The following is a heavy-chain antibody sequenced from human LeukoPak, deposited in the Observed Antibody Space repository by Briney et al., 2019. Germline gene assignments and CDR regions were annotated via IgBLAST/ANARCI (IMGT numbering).Heavy chain of an antibody. D-gene: IGHD3-22*01. J-gene: IGHJ4*02. CDR2: IYHSGST. Sequence: SETLSLTCAVSGGSISSGGYSWSWIRQPPGKGLEWIGYIYHSGSTYYNPSLKSRVTISVDRSKNQFSLKLSSVTAADTAVYYCARVGIYYDSSGYLDYWGQGTLVTVSS. CDR1: GGSISSGGYS. CDR3: ARVGIYYDSSGYLDY. V-gene: IGHV4-30-2*01.